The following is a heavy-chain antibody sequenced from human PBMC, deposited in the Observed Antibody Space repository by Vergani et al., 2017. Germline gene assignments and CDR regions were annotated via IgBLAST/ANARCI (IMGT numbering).Heavy chain of an antibody. CDR1: GFSFRNAW. CDR3: TTDPRYCGDGSCYWLRDHHYYGMDV. J-gene: IGHJ6*02. V-gene: IGHV3-15*07. Sequence: VQVVQSGAEVKKSGGSLRLSCVASGFSFRNAWMNWVRRTPGKGLEWVGRIKSTFDRGTTDYAAAVKGRFTISRDDSKNTLFLQMNGLKTEDIGVYYCTTDPRYCGDGSCYWLRDHHYYGMDVWGQGTTVTVSS. D-gene: IGHD2-21*01. CDR2: IKSTFDRGTT.